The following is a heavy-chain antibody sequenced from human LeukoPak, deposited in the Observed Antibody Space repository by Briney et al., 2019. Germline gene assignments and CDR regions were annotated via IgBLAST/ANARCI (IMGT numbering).Heavy chain of an antibody. Sequence: ASVKVSCKASGYTFTSYGISWVRQAPGQGLEWMGWISAYNGNTNYAQKLQGRVTMTTDTSTSTAYMELRSLRSDDTAVYYCARDRGYDSSGAVDYWGQGTLVTVSS. D-gene: IGHD3-22*01. J-gene: IGHJ4*02. CDR1: GYTFTSYG. V-gene: IGHV1-18*01. CDR3: ARDRGYDSSGAVDY. CDR2: ISAYNGNT.